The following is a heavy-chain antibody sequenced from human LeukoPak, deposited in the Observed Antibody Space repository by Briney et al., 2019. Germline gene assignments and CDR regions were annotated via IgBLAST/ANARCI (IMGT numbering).Heavy chain of an antibody. V-gene: IGHV3-23*01. CDR1: AISVGRHA. CDR3: AKRFGTCLPYYFDY. CDR2: ISGSGGST. D-gene: IGHD2-15*01. J-gene: IGHJ4*02. Sequence: RGSLPLSFPFTAISVGRHARSWVSSGRGQGHERVLGISGSGGSTYYADSVKGRFTISRDNSKNMLYLQMNSLRAEDTAVYYCAKRFGTCLPYYFDYWGQGTLVIVSS.